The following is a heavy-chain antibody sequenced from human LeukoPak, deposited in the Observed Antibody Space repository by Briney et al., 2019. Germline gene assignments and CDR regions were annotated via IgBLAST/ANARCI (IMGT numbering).Heavy chain of an antibody. CDR2: IYYSGST. CDR3: ATFHSSSWYLDY. Sequence: SETLSLTCTVSGGSIGSYYWSWIRQPPGKGQEWIGYIYYSGSTNYNPSLKSRVTISVDTSKNQFSLKLSSVTAADTAVYYCATFHSSSWYLDYWGQGTLVTVSS. CDR1: GGSIGSYY. J-gene: IGHJ4*02. V-gene: IGHV4-59*01. D-gene: IGHD6-13*01.